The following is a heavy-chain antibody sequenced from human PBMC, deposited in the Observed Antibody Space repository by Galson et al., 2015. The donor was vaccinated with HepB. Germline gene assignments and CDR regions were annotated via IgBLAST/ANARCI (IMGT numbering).Heavy chain of an antibody. Sequence: SVKVSCKASGYTFSNYGFSWLRQAPGQGLEWMGWISTYNGDTKYAQKFQGRVTMTTDTSTSTAYMELRSLRSDDTAVYYCARDKLTFSFGSGSFDYWGQGILVTVSS. D-gene: IGHD3-10*01. V-gene: IGHV1-18*01. CDR1: GYTFSNYG. CDR2: ISTYNGDT. J-gene: IGHJ4*02. CDR3: ARDKLTFSFGSGSFDY.